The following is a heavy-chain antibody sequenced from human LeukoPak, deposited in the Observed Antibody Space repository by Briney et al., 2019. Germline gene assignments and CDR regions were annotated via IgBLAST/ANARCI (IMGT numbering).Heavy chain of an antibody. CDR2: ISWNSGSI. CDR1: GFTFDDYA. J-gene: IGHJ4*02. V-gene: IGHV3-9*01. D-gene: IGHD6-13*01. CDR3: AKDPHQLVGYYFDY. Sequence: GGSLRLSCAASGFTFDDYAMHWVRQAPGKGLEWVSGISWNSGSIGYADSVKGRFTIPRDNAKNSLYLQMNSLRAEDTALYYCAKDPHQLVGYYFDYWGQGTLVTVSS.